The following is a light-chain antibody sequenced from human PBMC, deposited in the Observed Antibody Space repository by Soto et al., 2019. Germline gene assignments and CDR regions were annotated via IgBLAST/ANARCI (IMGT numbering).Light chain of an antibody. CDR2: DNN. CDR3: GTWDSSLSAAV. J-gene: IGLJ7*01. CDR1: SSNLGNNY. V-gene: IGLV1-51*01. Sequence: QSVLTQPPSVSAAPGQTVTISCSGSSSNLGNNYVSWYQQLPGTAPKLLIYDNNKRPSGIPDRFSGSKSGTSATLGITGLQTGDEGDYYCGTWDSSLSAAVFGGGTQLTVL.